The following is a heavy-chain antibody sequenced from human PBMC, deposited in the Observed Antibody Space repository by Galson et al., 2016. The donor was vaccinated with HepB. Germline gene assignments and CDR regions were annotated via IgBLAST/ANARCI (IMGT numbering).Heavy chain of an antibody. J-gene: IGHJ4*02. CDR1: GFTFGIIW. D-gene: IGHD6-19*01. CDR3: WRARWITVGGDF. CDR2: IREDAGGN. V-gene: IGHV3-7*01. Sequence: SLRLSCAASGFTFGIIWRPWVGRPPGKGWKWVPTIREDAGGNSNVDSVKGRFTISRENAKNSLYLQMDSLRVEDTAIYYCWRARWITVGGDFWGQGTLVTVSS.